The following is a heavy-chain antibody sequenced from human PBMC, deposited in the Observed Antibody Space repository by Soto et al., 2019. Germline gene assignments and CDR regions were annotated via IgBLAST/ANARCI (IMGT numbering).Heavy chain of an antibody. CDR2: ISSTGGSA. V-gene: IGHV3-23*01. CDR1: GFTLISYD. Sequence: PGGAVRVSYSAPGFTLISYDMSWVRQAPGKGLEWASSISSTGGSAYYADSVKGRFTISRDNSKNTLYLQMDSLRAEDTAVYYCAKADGNTRLDVWGQGTTVTVSS. CDR3: AKADGNTRLDV. J-gene: IGHJ6*02.